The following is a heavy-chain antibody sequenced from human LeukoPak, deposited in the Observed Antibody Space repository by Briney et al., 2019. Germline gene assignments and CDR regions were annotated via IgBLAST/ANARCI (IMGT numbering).Heavy chain of an antibody. V-gene: IGHV4-59*12. CDR3: AREVADYGGYYYHHYMDV. D-gene: IGHD4-17*01. J-gene: IGHJ6*03. CDR1: GGSISSYY. Sequence: SETLSLTCTVSGGSISSYYWSWIRQPPGKGLEWIGYICYSGSTNYNRSLKSRVTLSVDTSKNQFSLKLSSVTAADTAMYYCAREVADYGGYYYHHYMDVWGKGTTVTISS. CDR2: ICYSGST.